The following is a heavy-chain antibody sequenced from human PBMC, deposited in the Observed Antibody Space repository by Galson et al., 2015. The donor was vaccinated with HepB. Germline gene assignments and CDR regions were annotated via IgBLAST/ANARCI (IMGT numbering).Heavy chain of an antibody. CDR3: AKDLDGDYSYFDY. V-gene: IGHV3-23*01. Sequence: SLRLSCAASGFTFSSYAMSWVRQAPGKGLEWVSAISGSGGSTYYADSVKGRFTISRDNSKNTLYLQMNSLRAEDTAVYYCAKDLDGDYSYFDYWGQGTLVTVSS. CDR2: ISGSGGST. CDR1: GFTFSSYA. D-gene: IGHD4-17*01. J-gene: IGHJ4*02.